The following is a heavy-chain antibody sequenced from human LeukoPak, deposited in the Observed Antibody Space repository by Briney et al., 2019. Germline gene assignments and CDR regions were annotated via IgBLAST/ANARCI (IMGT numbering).Heavy chain of an antibody. J-gene: IGHJ3*02. Sequence: GESLKISCKGSGYSFTSYWIGWVRQMPGKGLEWMGIIYPGDSDTRYSPSFQGQVTISADRSISTAYLQWSSLKASDTAMYYYARSPLWFGEPDAFDIWGQGTMVTVSS. CDR3: ARSPLWFGEPDAFDI. D-gene: IGHD3-10*01. V-gene: IGHV5-51*01. CDR2: IYPGDSDT. CDR1: GYSFTSYW.